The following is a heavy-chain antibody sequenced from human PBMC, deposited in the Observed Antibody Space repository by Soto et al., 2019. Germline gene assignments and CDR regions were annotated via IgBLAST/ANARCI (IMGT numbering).Heavy chain of an antibody. V-gene: IGHV3-48*01. Sequence: EVQLVESGGGLVQPGGSLRLSCAASGFTFRNYNMNWVRQAPGKGLEWLSYISGASGTIYYADSMQGRFTISRDNAKNSLYLQMNSLRAEDTAMYDCVRECGYGYGMDVWGQGTTVTVSS. D-gene: IGHD2-15*01. J-gene: IGHJ6*02. CDR2: ISGASGTI. CDR1: GFTFRNYN. CDR3: VRECGYGYGMDV.